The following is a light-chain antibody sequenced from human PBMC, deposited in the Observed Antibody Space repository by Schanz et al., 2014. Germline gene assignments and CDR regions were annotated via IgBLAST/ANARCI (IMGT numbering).Light chain of an antibody. V-gene: IGLV2-14*01. CDR1: SSDVGGYDY. CDR3: SSYTSSRV. J-gene: IGLJ3*02. Sequence: QSALTQPPSASGSPGQSVTISCTGTSSDVGGYDYVSWHQHHPGKAPKLMIYEVSERPSGVSNRFSGSKSGNTASLTISGLQAEDEADYYCSSYTSSRVFGGGTKLTVL. CDR2: EVS.